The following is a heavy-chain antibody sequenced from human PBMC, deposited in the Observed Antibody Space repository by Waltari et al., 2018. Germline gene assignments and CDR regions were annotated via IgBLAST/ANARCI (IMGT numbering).Heavy chain of an antibody. V-gene: IGHV4-34*01. CDR1: GGSFSGYY. CDR2: NNHRVST. CDR3: ARGSSTVTTGGLDY. D-gene: IGHD4-17*01. Sequence: QVQLQQWGAGLLKPSETLSLTCAVYGGSFSGYYWSWIRQPPGKGLEWSGENNHRVSTHYTPSLKSRVPISVDTSKNQFSLKLGSVTAADTAVYYCARGSSTVTTGGLDYWGQGTLVTVSS. J-gene: IGHJ4*02.